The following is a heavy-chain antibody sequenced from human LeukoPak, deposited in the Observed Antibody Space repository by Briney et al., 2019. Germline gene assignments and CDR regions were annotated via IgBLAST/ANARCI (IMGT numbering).Heavy chain of an antibody. CDR1: GGSINSGSYY. CDR3: ARVNGIAVALFDY. Sequence: SETLSLTCTVSGGSINSGSYYWNWIRQPAGKGLEWIGRIYTSGSTEYNPSLKSRVTISVDTSKNQFSLKLSSVTAADTAVYYCARVNGIAVALFDYWGQGTLVTVSS. D-gene: IGHD6-19*01. CDR2: IYTSGST. V-gene: IGHV4-61*02. J-gene: IGHJ4*02.